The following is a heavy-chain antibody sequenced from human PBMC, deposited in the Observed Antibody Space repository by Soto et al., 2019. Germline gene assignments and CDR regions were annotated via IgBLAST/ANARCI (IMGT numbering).Heavy chain of an antibody. D-gene: IGHD3-22*01. CDR2: IIPLSGTT. J-gene: IGHJ4*02. CDR1: GGTFSNHA. CDR3: ARGPDRSGFYLFDY. V-gene: IGHV1-69*13. Sequence: SVKVSCKASGGTFSNHALGWVRQAPGQGPEWMGGIIPLSGTTNYAQKYQGRVTITADESMTTAYMELSSLRYEDTAVYYCARGPDRSGFYLFDYWGQGTLVTVSS.